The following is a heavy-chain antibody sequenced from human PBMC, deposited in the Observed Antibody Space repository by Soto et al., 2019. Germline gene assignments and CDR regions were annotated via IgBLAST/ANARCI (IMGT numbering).Heavy chain of an antibody. CDR2: IKSKFDGGTT. J-gene: IGHJ5*02. Sequence: EVQLVESGGGLVKPGGSLRLSCATSGFTFRNASMSWVRQAPGKGLQWVGLIKSKFDGGTTVYAAPVRGRFSISRDDSKSILYLQMNILKTEDTGIYFCGTGNPWGQGTRVTVSS. V-gene: IGHV3-15*01. CDR1: GFTFRNAS. CDR3: GTGNP.